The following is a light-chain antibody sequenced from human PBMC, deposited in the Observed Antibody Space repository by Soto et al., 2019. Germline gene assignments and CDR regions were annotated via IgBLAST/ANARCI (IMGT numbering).Light chain of an antibody. Sequence: DIQMTQSPSTLSASVGARVTISCRASQSISSWLAWYQQKPGKAPKLLIFDASRLESGAPSRFSGSGSGTEFTLTISGLQPDDFAPYYCHQYNSYSYTFGQGTKLEIK. V-gene: IGKV1-5*01. CDR2: DAS. J-gene: IGKJ2*01. CDR3: HQYNSYSYT. CDR1: QSISSW.